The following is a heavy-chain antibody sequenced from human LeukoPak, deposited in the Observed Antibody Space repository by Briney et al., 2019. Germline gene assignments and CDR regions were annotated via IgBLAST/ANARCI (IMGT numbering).Heavy chain of an antibody. CDR3: ARDRLGSSGWYYFDY. D-gene: IGHD6-19*01. CDR1: GGSISGFY. CDR2: THSSGST. J-gene: IGHJ4*02. V-gene: IGHV4-4*07. Sequence: SGTLSLTCTVSGGSISGFYWSWIRQPAGKGLEWIGRTHSSGSTNYNPSLKSRVTTSVDTSKSQFSLKLSSVTAADTAVYHCARDRLGSSGWYYFDYWGQGTLVTVSS.